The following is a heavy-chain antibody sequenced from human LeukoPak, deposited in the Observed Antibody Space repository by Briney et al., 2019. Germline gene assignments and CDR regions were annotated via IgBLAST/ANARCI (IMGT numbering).Heavy chain of an antibody. D-gene: IGHD5-24*01. J-gene: IGHJ6*03. CDR1: GFTFSSYA. CDR3: AKMARDRNYYYYYMDV. CDR2: ISDSGGST. V-gene: IGHV3-23*01. Sequence: PGGSLRLSCAASGFTFSSYAMSWVRQAPGKGLEWVSAISDSGGSTYDADSVKGRFTISRDNSKNTLYLLMNSLRAEDTAVYYCAKMARDRNYYYYYMDVWGKGTTVTVSS.